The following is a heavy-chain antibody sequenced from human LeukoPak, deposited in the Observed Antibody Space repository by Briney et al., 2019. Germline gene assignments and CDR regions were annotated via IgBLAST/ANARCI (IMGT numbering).Heavy chain of an antibody. Sequence: GGSLRLSCAASGFTFSSYAMHWVRQAPGKGLEWVAIISYGGSNKYYADSVKSRFTISRDNPQNSLYLQMNSLRAEDTAVYYCARVARPWGISVAGTFDSWGQGTLVTVSS. J-gene: IGHJ4*02. D-gene: IGHD6-19*01. CDR1: GFTFSSYA. V-gene: IGHV3-30*04. CDR2: ISYGGSNK. CDR3: ARVARPWGISVAGTFDS.